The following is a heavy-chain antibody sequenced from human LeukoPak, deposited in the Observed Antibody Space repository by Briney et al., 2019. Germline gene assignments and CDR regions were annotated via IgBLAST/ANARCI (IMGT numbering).Heavy chain of an antibody. D-gene: IGHD2-15*01. J-gene: IGHJ4*02. CDR2: IYYSGST. V-gene: IGHV4-39*01. Sequence: SETLSLTCTVSGGSISSSSYYWDWIRQPPGKGLEWIGSIYYSGSTYYNPSLKSRVTISVDTSKNQFSLNLSSVTAADTAVYYCARHVYCSGGSCYYFDYWGQGTLVTVSS. CDR1: GGSISSSSYY. CDR3: ARHVYCSGGSCYYFDY.